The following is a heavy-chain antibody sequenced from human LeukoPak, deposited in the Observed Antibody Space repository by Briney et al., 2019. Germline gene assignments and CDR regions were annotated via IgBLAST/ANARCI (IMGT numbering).Heavy chain of an antibody. D-gene: IGHD3-16*01. J-gene: IGHJ2*01. CDR1: GGSVSSSSYY. Sequence: SETLSLTCTVSGGSVSSSSYYWGWIRQPPGKGLEWIGSIYYTGSTYYNPSLKSRVTISVDTSKNQFSLKLSSVTATDTAVYYCARGARFGHWYFDLWGRGTLVTVSS. V-gene: IGHV4-39*01. CDR3: ARGARFGHWYFDL. CDR2: IYYTGST.